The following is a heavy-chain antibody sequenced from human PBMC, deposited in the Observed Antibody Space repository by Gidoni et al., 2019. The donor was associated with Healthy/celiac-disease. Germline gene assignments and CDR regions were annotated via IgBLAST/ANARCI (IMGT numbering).Heavy chain of an antibody. D-gene: IGHD1-26*01. CDR3: ATREVFDP. Sequence: QLQLQESGPGLVKHSETLSLTCTVSGGSLSSSSYYWGWIRQPPGKGLEWIGSIYYSGGTYYNPSLKSRVTTSVDTSQNQCSLKLISVTAADTAVYYCATREVFDPWGQGTLVTVSA. CDR1: GGSLSSSSYY. V-gene: IGHV4-39*01. CDR2: IYYSGGT. J-gene: IGHJ5*02.